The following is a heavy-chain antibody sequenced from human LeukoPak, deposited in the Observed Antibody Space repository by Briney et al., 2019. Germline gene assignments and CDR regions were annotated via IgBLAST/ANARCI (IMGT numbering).Heavy chain of an antibody. CDR1: GFTFSSYS. V-gene: IGHV3-21*01. J-gene: IGHJ4*02. CDR3: ASDRTGDPYFDY. D-gene: IGHD7-27*01. CDR2: ISSSSSYI. Sequence: GGSLRLSCAASGFTFSSYSMNWVRQAPGKGLEWVSSISSSSSYIYYADSVKGRFTISRDNAKNSLYLQMNSLRAEDTAVYYCASDRTGDPYFDYWGQGTLVTVSS.